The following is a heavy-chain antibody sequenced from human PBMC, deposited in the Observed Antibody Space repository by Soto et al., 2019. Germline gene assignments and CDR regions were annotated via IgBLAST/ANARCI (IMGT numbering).Heavy chain of an antibody. V-gene: IGHV2-5*02. J-gene: IGHJ5*02. CDR2: IYWDDDK. Sequence: QITLKESGPTLVKPTQTLTLTCTFSGFSLSTSGVGVGWIRQPPGKALEWLALIYWDDDKRYSPSLKSRLTITKDTSKNQVVLTRTNMDPVDTATYYCAHSWTREKIVVGSFTFDPWGQGTLVTVSS. CDR1: GFSLSTSGVG. D-gene: IGHD2-15*01. CDR3: AHSWTREKIVVGSFTFDP.